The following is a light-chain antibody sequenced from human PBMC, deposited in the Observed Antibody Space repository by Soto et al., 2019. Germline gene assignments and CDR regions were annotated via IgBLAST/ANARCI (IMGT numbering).Light chain of an antibody. CDR1: SSNIGAGYD. CDR3: QSYDSSLTGPKVL. J-gene: IGLJ2*01. V-gene: IGLV1-40*01. Sequence: QSALTQPPSVSGAPGQRVTISCTGSSSNIGAGYDVHWYQQFQGTAPKLLIYGNSNRPSGVPARFSGSKSGSSASLAITGLQAEDEADYYCQSYDSSLTGPKVLFGGGTKLTVL. CDR2: GNS.